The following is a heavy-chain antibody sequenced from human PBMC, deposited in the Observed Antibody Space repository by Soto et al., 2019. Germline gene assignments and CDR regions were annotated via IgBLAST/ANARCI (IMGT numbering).Heavy chain of an antibody. Sequence: GGSLRLSCAASGFTFSTYSMNWVRQAPGKGLEWVSSISSTGNYIYYADSVKGRFTISRDNAKNSLYLQVNSLRAEDTAVYYCARVSRGYSYGDLDYWGQGTLVTVSS. CDR1: GFTFSTYS. J-gene: IGHJ4*02. D-gene: IGHD5-18*01. V-gene: IGHV3-21*06. CDR2: ISSTGNYI. CDR3: ARVSRGYSYGDLDY.